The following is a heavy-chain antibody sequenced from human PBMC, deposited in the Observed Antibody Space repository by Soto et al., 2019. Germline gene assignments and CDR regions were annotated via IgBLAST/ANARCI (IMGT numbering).Heavy chain of an antibody. CDR3: ARDLEKGGGSAGFDD. V-gene: IGHV1-2*02. CDR1: GSTLTGYY. CDR2: INPNSGGT. J-gene: IGHJ4*02. Sequence: XSGEVSCXGTGSTLTGYYMHLVRQAAGQGLEWMGWINPNSGGTKYPQKFQGRVTMTRDTSITTVYMSLTGLKSDDTAVYYCARDLEKGGGSAGFDDWGQATLVTVSS. D-gene: IGHD2-15*01.